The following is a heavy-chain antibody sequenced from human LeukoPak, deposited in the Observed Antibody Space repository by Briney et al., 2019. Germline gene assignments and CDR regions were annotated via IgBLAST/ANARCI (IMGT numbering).Heavy chain of an antibody. CDR3: ARDRGYYDSSGYGNWFDP. CDR2: IRYDGSNK. CDR1: GFTFSSYG. D-gene: IGHD3-22*01. Sequence: GGSLRLSCAASGFTFSSYGMHWVRQAPGKGLEWVAFIRYDGSNKYYADSVKGRFTISRDNSKNTLYLQMNSLRAEDTAVYYCARDRGYYDSSGYGNWFDPWGQGTLVTVSS. J-gene: IGHJ5*02. V-gene: IGHV3-30*02.